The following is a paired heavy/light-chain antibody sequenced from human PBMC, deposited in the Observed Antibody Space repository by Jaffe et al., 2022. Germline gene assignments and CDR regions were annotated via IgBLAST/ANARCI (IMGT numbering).Heavy chain of an antibody. Sequence: QVQLVESGGGLVKPGGSLRLSCAASGFTFSDYYMSWIRQAPGKGLEWVSYISASAGLTHYADSVKGRFTISRDNAKNSLSLQMNNLRVEDTAVYYCAKDREMITFGGVCVANDYWGQGTLVTVSA. CDR2: ISASAGLT. V-gene: IGHV3-11*01. J-gene: IGHJ4*02. D-gene: IGHD3-16*01. CDR1: GFTFSDYY. CDR3: AKDREMITFGGVCVANDY.
Light chain of an antibody. CDR2: DVS. Sequence: QSALTQPASVSGSPGQSITISCTGTSSDIGGYNYVSWYQQHPDKAPKLMIYDVSNRPSGVSNRFSGSKSGNTASLTISGLQAEDEADYYCTSYTSRSTVIFGGGTKLTVL. V-gene: IGLV2-14*03. CDR3: TSYTSRSTVI. CDR1: SSDIGGYNY. J-gene: IGLJ2*01.